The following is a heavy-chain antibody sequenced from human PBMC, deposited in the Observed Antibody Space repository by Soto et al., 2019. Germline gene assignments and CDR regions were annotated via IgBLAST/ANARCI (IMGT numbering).Heavy chain of an antibody. V-gene: IGHV1-3*04. Sequence: ASVKVSCKASRYTFTSYGVGWVRQAPGQGLQWMGWINTYTGNTEYSQKFQGRVTITRDKSASTAYMELSSLRSEDTAVYYCARIPSLFIDYWGQGTLVTVSS. CDR3: ARIPSLFIDY. D-gene: IGHD2-2*01. CDR1: RYTFTSYG. CDR2: INTYTGNT. J-gene: IGHJ4*02.